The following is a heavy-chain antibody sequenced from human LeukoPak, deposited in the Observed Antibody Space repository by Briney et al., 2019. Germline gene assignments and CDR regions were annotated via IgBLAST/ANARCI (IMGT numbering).Heavy chain of an antibody. Sequence: GGSLRLSCAASGFTFSSYAMSWVRQAPGKGLEWVSAISGSGGSTYYADSVKGRFTISRDNSKNTLYLQMNSLRAEDTAVYYCAKWIVPRYYYDSSGYYFDYWGQGTLVTVSS. CDR2: ISGSGGST. V-gene: IGHV3-23*01. J-gene: IGHJ4*02. D-gene: IGHD3-22*01. CDR1: GFTFSSYA. CDR3: AKWIVPRYYYDSSGYYFDY.